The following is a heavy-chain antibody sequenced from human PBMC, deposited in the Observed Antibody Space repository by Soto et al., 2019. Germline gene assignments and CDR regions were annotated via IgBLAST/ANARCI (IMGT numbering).Heavy chain of an antibody. Sequence: PSETLSLTCAVYGGSFSGYYWSWIRQPPGKGLEWIGEINHSGSTNYNPSLKSRVTISVDTSKNQFSLKLSSATAADTAVYYCARGSGSYSTWRPYFQHWGQGTLVTVSS. D-gene: IGHD1-26*01. J-gene: IGHJ1*01. CDR1: GGSFSGYY. CDR3: ARGSGSYSTWRPYFQH. V-gene: IGHV4-34*01. CDR2: INHSGST.